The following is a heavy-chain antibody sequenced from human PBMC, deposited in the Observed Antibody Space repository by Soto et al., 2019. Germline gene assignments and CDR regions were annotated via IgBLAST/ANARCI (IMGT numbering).Heavy chain of an antibody. J-gene: IGHJ6*02. CDR3: ARDEVYYYGMDV. CDR2: IWYDGSNK. Sequence: QVQLVESGGGVVQPGRSLRLSCAASGFTFSSYGMHWVRQAPGKGLEWVAVIWYDGSNKYYADSVKGRFTISRDNSKNTLYLQMNSLRAEDTAVSYCARDEVYYYGMDVWGQGTTVTVSS. V-gene: IGHV3-33*01. CDR1: GFTFSSYG.